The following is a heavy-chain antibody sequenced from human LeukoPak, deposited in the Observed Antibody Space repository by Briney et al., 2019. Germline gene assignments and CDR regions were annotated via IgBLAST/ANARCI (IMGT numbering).Heavy chain of an antibody. D-gene: IGHD2-2*01. CDR3: AREHCSSTSCPVVPDY. J-gene: IGHJ4*02. Sequence: GGSLRLSCAVSGFTLSDYYMDWVRQAPGKGLEWVGRMRNKANGYSTECAASVKGRFSISRDDSKNSLYLQMNSLRAEDTAVYYCAREHCSSTSCPVVPDYWGQGTLVTVSS. CDR2: MRNKANGYST. V-gene: IGHV3-72*01. CDR1: GFTLSDYY.